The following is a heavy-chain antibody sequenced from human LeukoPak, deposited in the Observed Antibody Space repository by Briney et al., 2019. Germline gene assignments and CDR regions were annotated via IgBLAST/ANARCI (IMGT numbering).Heavy chain of an antibody. V-gene: IGHV1-2*02. D-gene: IGHD3-10*01. CDR2: INPNSGGT. CDR3: AGVRGFGESSPADY. J-gene: IGHJ4*02. Sequence: ASVKVSCKASGYTFTGYYMHWVRQAPGQGLEWMGWINPNSGGTNYAQKFQGRVTMTRDTSISTAYMELSRLRSDDTAVYYCAGVRGFGESSPADYWGQGTLVTVSS. CDR1: GYTFTGYY.